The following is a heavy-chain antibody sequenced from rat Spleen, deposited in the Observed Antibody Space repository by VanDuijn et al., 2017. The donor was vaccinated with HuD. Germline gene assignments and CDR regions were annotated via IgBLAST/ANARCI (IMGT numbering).Heavy chain of an antibody. CDR3: ATDGYYDGTYYYAGNFDY. J-gene: IGHJ2*01. Sequence: EVQLVESGGGLVQPGRSLKLSCAASGFTYNDYAMAWVRQAPAKGLEWVATISTGGGDTYYRDSVRGRFTISRDNAKNTLYLQMDTLRSEDSATYYCATDGYYDGTYYYAGNFDYWGQGVMVTVSS. V-gene: IGHV5S23*01. D-gene: IGHD1-12*02. CDR2: ISTGGGDT. CDR1: GFTYNDYA.